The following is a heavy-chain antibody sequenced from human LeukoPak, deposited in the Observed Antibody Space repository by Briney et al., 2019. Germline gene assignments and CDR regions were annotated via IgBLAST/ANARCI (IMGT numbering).Heavy chain of an antibody. D-gene: IGHD4-23*01. CDR3: ARARDRWSRYAFDI. CDR2: IIPIFGTA. CDR1: GGTFSSYA. Sequence: ASVEVSCKASGGTFSSYAISWVRQAPGQGLEWVGGIIPIFGTANYAQKFQGRVTITADESTSTAYMELSSLRSEDTAVYYCARARDRWSRYAFDIWGQGTMVTVSS. J-gene: IGHJ3*02. V-gene: IGHV1-69*01.